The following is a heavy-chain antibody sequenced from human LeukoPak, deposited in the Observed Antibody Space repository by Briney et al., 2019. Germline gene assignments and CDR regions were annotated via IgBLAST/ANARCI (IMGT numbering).Heavy chain of an antibody. CDR3: ARTENYIPEDCFDP. V-gene: IGHV4-39*01. CDR1: GGSISSYC. D-gene: IGHD5-24*01. CDR2: ICYSGST. Sequence: SETLSLTCTVSGGSISSYCWGWIRQPPGKVLEWVGSICYSGSTFYNPSLKSRVTLSVDTSKNQFSLKLSSVTAADTALYYCARTENYIPEDCFDPWGQGTLVTVSS. J-gene: IGHJ5*02.